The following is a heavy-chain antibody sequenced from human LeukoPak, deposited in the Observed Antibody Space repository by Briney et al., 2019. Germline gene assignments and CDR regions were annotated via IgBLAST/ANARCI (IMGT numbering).Heavy chain of an antibody. CDR2: IYHSGST. D-gene: IGHD1-26*01. CDR1: GYSISSGYY. J-gene: IGHJ6*03. Sequence: SETLSLTCAVSGYSISSGYYWGWIRQPPGKGLEWIGSIYHSGSTYYNPSLESRVTISVDTSKNQFSLKLSSVTAADTAVYYCASSGDRLYYYYYMDVWGKGTTVTVSS. V-gene: IGHV4-38-2*01. CDR3: ASSGDRLYYYYYMDV.